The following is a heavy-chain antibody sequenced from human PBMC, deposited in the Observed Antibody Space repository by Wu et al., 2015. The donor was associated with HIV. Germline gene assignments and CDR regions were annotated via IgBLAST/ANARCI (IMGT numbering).Heavy chain of an antibody. D-gene: IGHD3-10*01. J-gene: IGHJ6*02. Sequence: QIQLIQSGPEVKKPGASVKVSCKGSGYTFGVYGISWVRHAPGQGLEWMGWINPNSGKGYYAQRFQGRVTMSRNISTTTAHMELSSLTSEDTAVYYCGRRGSWGDRTTIIRGGVDVWGQGTTVSVSS. CDR3: GRRGSWGDRTTIIRGGVDV. CDR1: GYTFGVYG. CDR2: INPNSGKG. V-gene: IGHV1-8*02.